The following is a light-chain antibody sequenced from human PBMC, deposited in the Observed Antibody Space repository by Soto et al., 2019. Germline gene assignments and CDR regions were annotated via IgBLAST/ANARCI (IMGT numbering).Light chain of an antibody. Sequence: EIVLMQSPGTLSLSPGERATLSCRASQSVSSNNLAWYQQKPGQAPRLLIYGASSRATGIPDRFSGSGSGTDFTLTLSRLEPEDFAVYYCQQYGSSPFAFGPGTKVDIK. CDR3: QQYGSSPFA. CDR1: QSVSSNN. CDR2: GAS. J-gene: IGKJ3*01. V-gene: IGKV3-20*01.